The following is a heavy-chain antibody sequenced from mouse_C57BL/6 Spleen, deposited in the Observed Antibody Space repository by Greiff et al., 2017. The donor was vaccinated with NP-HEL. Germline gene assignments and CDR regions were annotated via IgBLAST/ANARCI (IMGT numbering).Heavy chain of an antibody. V-gene: IGHV5-4*01. CDR2: ISDGGSYT. CDR3: ARRGYGHYFDY. D-gene: IGHD1-1*01. CDR1: GFTFSSYA. J-gene: IGHJ2*01. Sequence: EVQLVESGGGLVKPGGSLKLSCAASGFTFSSYAMSWVRQTPEKRLEWVATISDGGSYTYYPDNVKGRFTISRDNAKNNLYLQMSHLKSEDTAMYYCARRGYGHYFDYWGQGTTLTVSS.